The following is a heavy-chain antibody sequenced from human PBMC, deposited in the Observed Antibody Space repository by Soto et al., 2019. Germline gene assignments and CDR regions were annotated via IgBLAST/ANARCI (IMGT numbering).Heavy chain of an antibody. Sequence: QVRLVQSGAEVKKPGASVKVSCKASGYTFTSYGISWVRQAPGQGLEWMGWISAYNGNTNYAQKLQGRVTMTTDTSTSTAYMELRSLRSDDTAVYYCARDSARLEWLRFGSEVDNWFDPWGQGTLVTVSS. CDR1: GYTFTSYG. V-gene: IGHV1-18*04. J-gene: IGHJ5*02. D-gene: IGHD5-12*01. CDR2: ISAYNGNT. CDR3: ARDSARLEWLRFGSEVDNWFDP.